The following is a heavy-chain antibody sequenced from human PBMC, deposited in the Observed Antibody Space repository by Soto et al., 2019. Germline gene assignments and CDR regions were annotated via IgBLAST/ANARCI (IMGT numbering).Heavy chain of an antibody. Sequence: SVSNAWMNWVRQAPGKGLEWVGRIKSKTDGGTTDYAAPVKGRFTISRDDSKTTLYLQMNSLKTEDTAVYYCTSTPHSGYSSGRYFWGQGTLVTVSS. J-gene: IGHJ4*02. V-gene: IGHV3-15*07. CDR3: TSTPHSGYSSGRYF. D-gene: IGHD6-19*01. CDR2: IKSKTDGGTT. CDR1: SVSNAW.